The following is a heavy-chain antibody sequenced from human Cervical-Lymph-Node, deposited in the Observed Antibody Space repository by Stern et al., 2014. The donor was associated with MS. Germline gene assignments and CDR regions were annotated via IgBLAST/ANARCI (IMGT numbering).Heavy chain of an antibody. CDR2: TRNKASTYTT. J-gene: IGHJ4*02. V-gene: IGHV3-72*01. CDR3: ARPFYFDSSGYYFFDY. CDR1: GFIFSDHY. D-gene: IGHD3-22*01. Sequence: EVQLVESGGGLVQPGGSLRLSCAASGFIFSDHYMDWVRQAPGKGLEWGGRTRNKASTYTTEYAASVKGRFTISRDDSKNSLYLQMNSLKTEDTAVYFCARPFYFDSSGYYFFDYWGQGTLVTVSS.